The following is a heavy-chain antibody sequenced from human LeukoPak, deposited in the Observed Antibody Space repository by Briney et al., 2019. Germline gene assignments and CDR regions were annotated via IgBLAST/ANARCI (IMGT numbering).Heavy chain of an antibody. V-gene: IGHV5-51*01. CDR3: ARQFRDSSGYYSYYFDY. Sequence: GESLKISCKGSGYSFTTYWIGWVRQMPGRGLEWMGIIYPGDSATRYSPSFQGQVTISADKSISTAYLQWSSLKASDTAMYYCARQFRDSSGYYSYYFDYWGQGTLVTVSS. CDR1: GYSFTTYW. D-gene: IGHD3-22*01. J-gene: IGHJ4*02. CDR2: IYPGDSAT.